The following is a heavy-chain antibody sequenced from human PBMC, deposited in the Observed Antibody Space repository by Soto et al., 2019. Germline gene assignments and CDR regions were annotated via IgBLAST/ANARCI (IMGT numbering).Heavy chain of an antibody. CDR1: GDTFGSFT. Sequence: ASVKVSFKASGDTFGSFTINWVRQAPGQGLEWMGGIKPISDITNYAQRFQGRVTFTADASTSTVYLELSSLRSEDTAMYYCARDPSTINKLIGVWFDPWGQGTLVTVSS. D-gene: IGHD4-4*01. J-gene: IGHJ5*02. V-gene: IGHV1-69*13. CDR3: ARDPSTINKLIGVWFDP. CDR2: IKPISDIT.